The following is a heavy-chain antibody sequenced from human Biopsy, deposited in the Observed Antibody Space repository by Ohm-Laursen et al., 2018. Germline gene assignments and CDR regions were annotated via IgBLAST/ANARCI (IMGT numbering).Heavy chain of an antibody. V-gene: IGHV3-11*01. Sequence: GSLRLSCSASGFIFSDHYMHWIRQAPGKGLQWLSYISGHGNTIDYTDSVRGRFTISRDNAENSLYLKMNSLTVEDTAVYYCARDRRDIYDSAGYFYGYFDLWGRGTLVTVSS. CDR2: ISGHGNTI. CDR3: ARDRRDIYDSAGYFYGYFDL. D-gene: IGHD3-22*01. CDR1: GFIFSDHY. J-gene: IGHJ2*01.